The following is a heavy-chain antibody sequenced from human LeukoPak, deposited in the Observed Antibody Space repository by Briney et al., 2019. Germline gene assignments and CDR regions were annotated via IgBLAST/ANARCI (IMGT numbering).Heavy chain of an antibody. CDR2: ILYTGSS. D-gene: IGHD5-18*01. J-gene: IGHJ4*02. V-gene: IGHV4-59*01. Sequence: SETLSLTCTVSGGSIYRYYWSWIRQPPGQGLEWIGYILYTGSSSYSPSLEGRVTISIDTSKNQFSLKLKSVTAADTAMYYCARDSGYGDPFDYWGQGTLVTVSS. CDR1: GGSIYRYY. CDR3: ARDSGYGDPFDY.